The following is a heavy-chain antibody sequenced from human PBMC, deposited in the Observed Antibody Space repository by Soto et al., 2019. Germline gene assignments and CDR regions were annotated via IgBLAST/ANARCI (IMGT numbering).Heavy chain of an antibody. V-gene: IGHV1-69*13. CDR2: IIPIFGTA. D-gene: IGHD3-9*01. CDR3: AREGRGYYDILTGYRNWFDP. J-gene: IGHJ5*02. CDR1: GGTFSSYA. Sequence: SVKVSCKASGGTFSSYAISWVRQAPGQGLECMGGIIPIFGTANYAQKFQGRVTITADESTSTAYMELSGLRSEDTAVYYCAREGRGYYDILTGYRNWFDPWGQGTLVTVSS.